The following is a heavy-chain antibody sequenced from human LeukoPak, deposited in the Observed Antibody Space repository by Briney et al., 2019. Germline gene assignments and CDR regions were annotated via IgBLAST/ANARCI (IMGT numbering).Heavy chain of an antibody. Sequence: PSETLSLTCTVSGGSISSYYWSWIRQPPGKGLEWIGYIYYSGSTNYNPSLKSRVTISVDTSKNQFSLKLSSVTAADTAVYYCARHLTGDLEYYYYGMDVWGQGTTVTVSS. CDR3: ARHLTGDLEYYYYGMDV. V-gene: IGHV4-59*08. CDR2: IYYSGST. D-gene: IGHD7-27*01. CDR1: GGSISSYY. J-gene: IGHJ6*02.